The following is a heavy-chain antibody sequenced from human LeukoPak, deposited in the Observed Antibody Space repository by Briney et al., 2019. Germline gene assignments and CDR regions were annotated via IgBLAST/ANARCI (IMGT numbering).Heavy chain of an antibody. D-gene: IGHD6-19*01. V-gene: IGHV3-7*03. CDR1: GFTFSSYW. CDR3: ARELQWLVRGAFDI. CDR2: IKQDGSEK. Sequence: GGSLRLSCAASGFTFSSYWMSWVRQAPGKGLEWVANIKQDGSEKYYVDSVKGRFTISRDNAKNSLYLQMNSLRAEDTAVYYRARELQWLVRGAFDIWGQGTMVTVSS. J-gene: IGHJ3*02.